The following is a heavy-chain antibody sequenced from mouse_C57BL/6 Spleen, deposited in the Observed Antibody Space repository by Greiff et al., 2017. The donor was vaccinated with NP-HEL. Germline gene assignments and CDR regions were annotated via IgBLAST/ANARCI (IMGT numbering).Heavy chain of an antibody. CDR2: INPGSGGT. CDR1: GYAFTNYL. V-gene: IGHV1-54*01. Sequence: QVQLQQSGAELVRPGTSVKVSCKASGYAFTNYLIEWAKQRPGQGLEWIGVINPGSGGTNYNEKFKGKATLTADKSSSTAYMQLSSLTSEDSAVYFCARRRYYGSSYFDYWGQGTTLTVSS. D-gene: IGHD1-1*01. J-gene: IGHJ2*01. CDR3: ARRRYYGSSYFDY.